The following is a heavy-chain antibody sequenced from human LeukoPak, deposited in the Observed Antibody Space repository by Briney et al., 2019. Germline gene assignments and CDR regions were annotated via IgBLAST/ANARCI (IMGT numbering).Heavy chain of an antibody. J-gene: IGHJ4*02. CDR1: GYTFTIYD. CDR2: MNPNSGNT. V-gene: IGHV1-8*03. Sequence: ASVTVSCKASGYTFTIYDINWVRQAAGQGLEWMGWMNPNSGNTGYAQKFQGRVTITRNTSISTAYMELSSLRSGDTAVYYCARGDLELLDYWGQGTLVTVSS. D-gene: IGHD1-7*01. CDR3: ARGDLELLDY.